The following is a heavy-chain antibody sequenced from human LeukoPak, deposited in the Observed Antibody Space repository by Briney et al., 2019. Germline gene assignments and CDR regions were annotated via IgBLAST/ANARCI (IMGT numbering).Heavy chain of an antibody. CDR3: ARDGPGGNEFDY. CDR1: GFTLSSYW. CDR2: IKQDGSEK. J-gene: IGHJ4*02. V-gene: IGHV3-7*01. Sequence: TGGSLRLSCAASGFTLSSYWMSWVRQAPGKGLEWVANIKQDGSEKYYVDSVKGRFTISRDNAKSSLYLQMNSLRAEDTAVYYCARDGPGGNEFDYWGQGTLVTVSA. D-gene: IGHD1-1*01.